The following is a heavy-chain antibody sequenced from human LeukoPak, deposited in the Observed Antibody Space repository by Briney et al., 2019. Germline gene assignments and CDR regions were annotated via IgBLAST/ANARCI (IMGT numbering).Heavy chain of an antibody. Sequence: SETLSLTCTVSGGSISTYCWSWIRQPAGKGLEWIGYIYYSGSTNYNPSLKSRVTISVDTSKNQFSLKLSSVTAADTAVYYCASSRSFYYMDVWGKGTTVTISS. J-gene: IGHJ6*03. CDR1: GGSISTYC. CDR2: IYYSGST. CDR3: ASSRSFYYMDV. V-gene: IGHV4-59*01.